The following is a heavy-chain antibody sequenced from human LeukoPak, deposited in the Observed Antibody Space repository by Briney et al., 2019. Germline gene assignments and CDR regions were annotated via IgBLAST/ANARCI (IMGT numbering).Heavy chain of an antibody. Sequence: ASVKVSCKASGGTFSSYAISWVRQAPGQGLEWMGRIIPILGIANYAQKFQGRVTITADKSTSTAYMELSSLRSEDTAVYYCASSRGYYYDSSGYVDYWGQGTLVTVSS. V-gene: IGHV1-69*04. CDR3: ASSRGYYYDSSGYVDY. D-gene: IGHD3-22*01. J-gene: IGHJ4*02. CDR1: GGTFSSYA. CDR2: IIPILGIA.